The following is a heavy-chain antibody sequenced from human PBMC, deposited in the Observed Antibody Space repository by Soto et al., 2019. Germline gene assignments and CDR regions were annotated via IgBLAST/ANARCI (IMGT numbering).Heavy chain of an antibody. CDR3: ARDEGFPVDYYYIWGSYRSYYFDY. CDR1: GFTFSSYS. CDR2: ISSSSSTI. Sequence: EVQLVESGGGLVQPGGSLRLSCAASGFTFSSYSMNWVRQAPGKGLEWVSYISSSSSTIYYADSVKGRFTISRDNAKNSLYLQMNSLRAEDTAVYYCARDEGFPVDYYYIWGSYRSYYFDYWGQGTLVTVSS. J-gene: IGHJ4*02. V-gene: IGHV3-48*01. D-gene: IGHD3-16*02.